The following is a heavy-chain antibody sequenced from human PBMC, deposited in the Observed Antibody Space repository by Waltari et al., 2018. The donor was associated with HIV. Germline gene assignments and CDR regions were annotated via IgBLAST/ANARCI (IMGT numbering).Heavy chain of an antibody. Sequence: QVSLVQSGAEVKKPGASGKVSCKASGYTFTRYDLNWVRQATGQGLEWMGWINLTSGNRGYAQKFQGRVTLTKDSTITTAFMELSDLRSDDTAIYYCVRVAGSIDYWGQGTLVTVSS. J-gene: IGHJ4*02. CDR3: VRVAGSIDY. V-gene: IGHV1-8*01. CDR1: GYTFTRYD. CDR2: INLTSGNR.